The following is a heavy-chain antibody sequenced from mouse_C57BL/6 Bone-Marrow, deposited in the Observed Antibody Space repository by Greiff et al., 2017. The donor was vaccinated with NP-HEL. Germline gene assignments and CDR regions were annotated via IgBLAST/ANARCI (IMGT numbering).Heavy chain of an antibody. Sequence: EVKVVESGGGLVQPGGSLKLSCAASGFTFSDYYMYWVRQTPEKRLEWVAYISNGGGSTYYPDTVKGRFTISRDNAKNTLYLQMSRLKSEDTAMYYCARHERLRQEAWFAYWGQGTLVTVSA. CDR1: GFTFSDYY. CDR3: ARHERLRQEAWFAY. D-gene: IGHD2-4*01. J-gene: IGHJ3*01. CDR2: ISNGGGST. V-gene: IGHV5-12*01.